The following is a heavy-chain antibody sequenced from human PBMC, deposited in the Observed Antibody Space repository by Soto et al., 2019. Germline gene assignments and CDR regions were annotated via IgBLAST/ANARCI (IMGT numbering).Heavy chain of an antibody. Sequence: GGSLRLSCAASGFTFSSYAMSWVRQAPGKGLEWVSAISGSGGSTYYADSVKGRFTISRDNSKNTLYLQMNSLRAEDTAVYYCAKELAIFGVVIRYYYYGMDVWGNGTTVTVYS. CDR1: GFTFSSYA. J-gene: IGHJ6*04. V-gene: IGHV3-23*01. D-gene: IGHD3-3*01. CDR2: ISGSGGST. CDR3: AKELAIFGVVIRYYYYGMDV.